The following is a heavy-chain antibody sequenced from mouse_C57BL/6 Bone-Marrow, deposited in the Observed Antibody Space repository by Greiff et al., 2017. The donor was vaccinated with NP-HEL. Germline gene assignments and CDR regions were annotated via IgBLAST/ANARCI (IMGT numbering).Heavy chain of an antibody. CDR1: GFTFSDYG. CDR2: ISNLAYSI. Sequence: EVKVVESGGGLVQPGGSLKLSCAASGFTFSDYGMAWVRQAPRKGPEWVAFISNLAYSIYYADTVTGRFTISRENAKNTLYLEMSSLRSEDTAMYYCARGADGYPFAYWGQGTLVTVSA. J-gene: IGHJ3*01. D-gene: IGHD2-3*01. CDR3: ARGADGYPFAY. V-gene: IGHV5-15*01.